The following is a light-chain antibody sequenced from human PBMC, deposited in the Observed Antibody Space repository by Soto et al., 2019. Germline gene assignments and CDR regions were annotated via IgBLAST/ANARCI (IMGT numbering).Light chain of an antibody. J-gene: IGKJ4*01. CDR2: DAS. Sequence: EIVMTQPPATLSVSPGERATLSCRASQSVSSDLAWYQQKPGQAPRLLIYDASTRATGIPVRSSGSGSGTEFPLTISSLQSEDFALYDCQQYNKWPPLTCGGGTKVEI. CDR1: QSVSSD. V-gene: IGKV3-15*01. CDR3: QQYNKWPPLT.